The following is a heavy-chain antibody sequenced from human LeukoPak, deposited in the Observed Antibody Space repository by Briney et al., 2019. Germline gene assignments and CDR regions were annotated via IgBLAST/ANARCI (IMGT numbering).Heavy chain of an antibody. CDR2: ISSGGHI. CDR3: ARDQDGGKYYYESSGYSH. D-gene: IGHD3-22*01. J-gene: IGHJ4*02. CDR1: GFTFSSYG. V-gene: IGHV3-21*01. Sequence: PGESLRLSCAASGFTFSSYGLNWVRQAPGKGLEWVSTISSGGHIYYEDSVKGRFTISRDNAKNSLYLQMYSMRAEDMAVYYCARDQDGGKYYYESSGYSHWGQGILVTVSS.